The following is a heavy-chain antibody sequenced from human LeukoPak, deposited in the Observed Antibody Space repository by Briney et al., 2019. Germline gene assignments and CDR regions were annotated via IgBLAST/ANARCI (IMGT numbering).Heavy chain of an antibody. V-gene: IGHV1-18*01. Sequence: ASVKVSCKASGYTFTSYGISWVRQAPGQGLEWMGWISAYNGNTNYAQKLQGRVTMTIDTSTSTAYMELRSLRSDDTAVYYCARKLVYCSGGSCYLCDYWGQGTRVTVSS. CDR1: GYTFTSYG. D-gene: IGHD2-15*01. CDR3: ARKLVYCSGGSCYLCDY. J-gene: IGHJ4*02. CDR2: ISAYNGNT.